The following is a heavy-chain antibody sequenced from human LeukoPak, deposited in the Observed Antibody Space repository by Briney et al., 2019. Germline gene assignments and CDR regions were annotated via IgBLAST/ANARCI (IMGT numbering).Heavy chain of an antibody. V-gene: IGHV3-7*01. CDR1: GFTFSSYE. D-gene: IGHD3-10*01. CDR3: ARRALTMARGARPYYFDY. CDR2: IKQDGSEQ. J-gene: IGHJ4*02. Sequence: GGSLRLSCAASGFTFSSYEMNWVRQAPGKRLEWVANIKQDGSEQYYVDSVKGRFTISRDNAKNSLYLQMNSLRAEDTAVYYSARRALTMARGARPYYFDYWGQGTLVTVSS.